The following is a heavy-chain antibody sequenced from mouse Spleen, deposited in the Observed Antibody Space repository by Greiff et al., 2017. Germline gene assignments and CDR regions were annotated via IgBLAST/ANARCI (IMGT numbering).Heavy chain of an antibody. Sequence: QVQLKESGPGLVAPSQSLSISCTVSGFSLTSYVLSWVRQPPGQGLEWMGVICRDGSTNYHSALISRLSISKDNSKSTVYLKLNSLQTDDTATYYCAKDCYAMDYWGQGTSVTVSS. CDR3: AKDCYAMDY. V-gene: IGHV2-3*01. CDR1: GFSLTSYV. CDR2: ICRDGST. J-gene: IGHJ4*01.